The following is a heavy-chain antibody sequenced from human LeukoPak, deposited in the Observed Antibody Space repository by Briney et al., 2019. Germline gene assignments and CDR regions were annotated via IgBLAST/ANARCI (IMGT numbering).Heavy chain of an antibody. V-gene: IGHV1-8*03. CDR2: MNPNSGNT. Sequence: ASVKVSCKASGYTFYNYNINWVRQATGQGLEWMGWMNPNSGNTGYAQKFQGRVTITRDTSISTAYMELSSLRSEDTAVYYCARPTPNYYYYYGMDVWGQGTTVTVSS. D-gene: IGHD2-15*01. CDR1: GYTFYNYN. J-gene: IGHJ6*02. CDR3: ARPTPNYYYYYGMDV.